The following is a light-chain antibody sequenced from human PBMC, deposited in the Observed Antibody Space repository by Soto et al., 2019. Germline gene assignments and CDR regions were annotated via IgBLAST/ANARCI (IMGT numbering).Light chain of an antibody. J-gene: IGLJ1*01. CDR1: SXDVGGYNY. CDR2: EVS. Sequence: QSALTQPPSASGSPGQSVTISCTGTSXDVGGYNYVSWYQQHPGKAPKLIISEVSKRPSGVPDRFSGSKSGNTASLTVSGLQAEDAADYYCTSHAGSNNYVFGTGTKVTVL. CDR3: TSHAGSNNYV. V-gene: IGLV2-8*01.